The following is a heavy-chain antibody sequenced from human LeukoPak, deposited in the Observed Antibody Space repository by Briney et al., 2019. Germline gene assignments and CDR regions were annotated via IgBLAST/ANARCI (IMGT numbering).Heavy chain of an antibody. J-gene: IGHJ4*02. V-gene: IGHV3-11*01. D-gene: IGHD3-9*01. CDR1: GFTFSDYN. CDR3: ARVEDYDILTGFDY. CDR2: ISRSGSTK. Sequence: GGSLRLSCAASGFTFSDYNMRWIRQAPGKGLEWVSSISRSGSTKYYADSVKGRFTISRDNAKNSLFLQMNSLRAEDTAVYYCARVEDYDILTGFDYWGPGNPGHRLL.